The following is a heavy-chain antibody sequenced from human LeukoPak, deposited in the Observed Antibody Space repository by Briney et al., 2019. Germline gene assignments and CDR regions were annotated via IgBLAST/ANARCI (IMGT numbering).Heavy chain of an antibody. J-gene: IGHJ4*02. Sequence: AASVTVSCKASGYTFTGYYMHWVRQAPGQGLEWMGWINPNSGGTNYAQKFQGRGTMTRDTSISTAYMELRRLRYGDTAVYYCAGGGGDYPLDYWGQGTLVTVSS. CDR2: INPNSGGT. CDR1: GYTFTGYY. CDR3: AGGGGDYPLDY. D-gene: IGHD3-16*01. V-gene: IGHV1-2*02.